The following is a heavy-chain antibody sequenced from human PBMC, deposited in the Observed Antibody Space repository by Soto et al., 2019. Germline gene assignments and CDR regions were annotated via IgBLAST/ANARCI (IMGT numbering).Heavy chain of an antibody. CDR1: GYTFTSYA. D-gene: IGHD2-15*01. CDR3: ARDSLPGGYFDY. Sequence: ASVKVSCKASGYTFTSYAMHWVRQAPGQRLEWMGWINAGNGNTKYSQKFQGRVTITRDTSASTAYMELSSLRAEDTAVYYCARDSLPGGYFDYWGQGTLVTVSS. V-gene: IGHV1-3*01. CDR2: INAGNGNT. J-gene: IGHJ4*02.